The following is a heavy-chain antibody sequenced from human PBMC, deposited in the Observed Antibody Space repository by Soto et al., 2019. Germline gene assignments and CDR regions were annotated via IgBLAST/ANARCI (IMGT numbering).Heavy chain of an antibody. V-gene: IGHV3-7*05. CDR2: IKQNGSEK. CDR1: GFTFSSYW. Sequence: RGSLRLSCAASGFTFSSYWMSWVRQAPGKGLEWVANIKQNGSEKYYVDSVKGRFTISRDNAKNSLYLQMNSLRAEDTAVYYCAIYLHFFVSWYPDYCYVMDFWGQGTPVTVSS. D-gene: IGHD3-3*02. J-gene: IGHJ6*02. CDR3: AIYLHFFVSWYPDYCYVMDF.